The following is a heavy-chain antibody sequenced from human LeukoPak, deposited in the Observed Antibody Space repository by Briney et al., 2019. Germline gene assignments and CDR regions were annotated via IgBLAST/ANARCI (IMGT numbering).Heavy chain of an antibody. CDR3: ARDVEMATISFYYYYYAMDV. D-gene: IGHD5-24*01. CDR2: ISYDGNNK. CDR1: GFTFSSYA. J-gene: IGHJ6*02. V-gene: IGHV3-30-3*01. Sequence: GRSLRPSCAASGFTFSSYAMHWVRQAPGKGLEWVAVISYDGNNKYYADSVKGRSTISRDNSKNTLYLQMNSLRAEDTAVYYCARDVEMATISFYYYYYAMDVWGQGTTVTVSS.